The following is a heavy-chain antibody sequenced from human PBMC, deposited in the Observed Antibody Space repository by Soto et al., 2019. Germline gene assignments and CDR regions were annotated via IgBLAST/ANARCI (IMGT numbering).Heavy chain of an antibody. D-gene: IGHD2-15*01. CDR2: IYYSGST. Sequence: PSETLSLTCTVSGGSISSGDYYWSWIRQPPGKGLEWIGYIYYSGSTYYNPSLKSRVTISVDTSKNQSSLKLSSVTAADTAVYYCARRYCSGGSCYWFDPWGQGTLVTVSS. CDR1: GGSISSGDYY. J-gene: IGHJ5*02. V-gene: IGHV4-30-4*01. CDR3: ARRYCSGGSCYWFDP.